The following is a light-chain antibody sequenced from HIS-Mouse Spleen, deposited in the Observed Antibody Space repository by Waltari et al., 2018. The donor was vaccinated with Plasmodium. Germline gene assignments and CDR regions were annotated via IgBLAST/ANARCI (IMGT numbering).Light chain of an antibody. V-gene: IGKV3-20*01. J-gene: IGKJ4*01. CDR2: GAS. Sequence: EIVLTQSPGTLSLSPADRATLSCMASQSVSSSYLAWYQQKPGQAPRLLIYGASSRATGIPDRFSGSGSGTDFTLTISRLEPEDFAVYYCQQYGSSPLTFGGGTKVEIK. CDR1: QSVSSSY. CDR3: QQYGSSPLT.